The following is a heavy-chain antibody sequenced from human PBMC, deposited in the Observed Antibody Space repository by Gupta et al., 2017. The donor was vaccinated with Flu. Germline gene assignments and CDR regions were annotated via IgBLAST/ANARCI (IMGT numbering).Heavy chain of an antibody. CDR1: GYTFTSFH. CDR2: INPSGGST. V-gene: IGHV1-46*01. CDR3: ARGGMITFGGVTVTPDH. D-gene: IGHD3-16*02. Sequence: QVQLVQSGAEVKKPGASVKVSCKASGYTFTSFHMHWVRQAPGQGLEWMGIINPSGGSTSYAQKFQGRVTMTRDTSTSTVYMELSSLRAEDTAVYYCARGGMITFGGVTVTPDHWGQGTLVTVSA. J-gene: IGHJ4*02.